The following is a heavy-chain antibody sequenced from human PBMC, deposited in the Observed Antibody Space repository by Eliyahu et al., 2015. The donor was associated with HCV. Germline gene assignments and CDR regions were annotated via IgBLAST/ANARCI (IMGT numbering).Heavy chain of an antibody. D-gene: IGHD3-16*02. J-gene: IGHJ5*02. Sequence: QVQLVESGGGVVQPGRSLRLSCAASGFTFSSYGMHWVRQAPGKGLEWVAVIWYDGSNKYYADSVKGRFTISRDNSKNTLYLQMNSLRAEDTAVYYCARSPGGGVIPNWFDPWGQGTLVTVSS. CDR1: GFTFSSYG. V-gene: IGHV3-33*01. CDR3: ARSPGGGVIPNWFDP. CDR2: IWYDGSNK.